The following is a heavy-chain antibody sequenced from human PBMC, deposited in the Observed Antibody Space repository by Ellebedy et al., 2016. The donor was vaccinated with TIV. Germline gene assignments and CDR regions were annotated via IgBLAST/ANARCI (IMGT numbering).Heavy chain of an antibody. Sequence: GESLKISXAASGFTFSSYGMHWVRQAPGKGLEWVAVISYDGSNKYYADSVKGRFTISRDNSKNTLYLQMNSLRAEDTAVYYCARGPWVSSGYYFDYWGQGTLVTVSS. CDR3: ARGPWVSSGYYFDY. J-gene: IGHJ4*02. CDR1: GFTFSSYG. CDR2: ISYDGSNK. V-gene: IGHV3-30*03. D-gene: IGHD3-22*01.